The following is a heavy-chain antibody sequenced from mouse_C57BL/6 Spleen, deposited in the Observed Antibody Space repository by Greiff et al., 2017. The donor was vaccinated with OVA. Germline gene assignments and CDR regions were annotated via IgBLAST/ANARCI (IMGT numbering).Heavy chain of an antibody. J-gene: IGHJ1*03. CDR3: ARSGAYDGYYWYFDV. CDR2: IFPGSGST. Sequence: QVQLQQSGPELVKPGASVKISCKASGYTFTDYYINWVKQRPGQGLAWIGWIFPGSGSTYYNERFKGKATLTVDKSSSTAYMLLSSLTSEDSAVYFCARSGAYDGYYWYFDVWGTGTTVTVSS. D-gene: IGHD2-3*01. V-gene: IGHV1-75*01. CDR1: GYTFTDYY.